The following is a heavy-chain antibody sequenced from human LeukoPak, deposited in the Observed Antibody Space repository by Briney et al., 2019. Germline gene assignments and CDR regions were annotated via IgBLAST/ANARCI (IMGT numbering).Heavy chain of an antibody. J-gene: IGHJ4*02. Sequence: GGSLRLSCAASGFTFSSYSMNWVRQAPGKGLEWVSSISSSSCYIYYAGSVKGRFTISRDNAKNSLYLQMNSLRAEDTAVYYCAKINISPTAYWGQGTLVTVSS. V-gene: IGHV3-21*01. D-gene: IGHD2-21*01. CDR1: GFTFSSYS. CDR2: ISSSSCYI. CDR3: AKINISPTAY.